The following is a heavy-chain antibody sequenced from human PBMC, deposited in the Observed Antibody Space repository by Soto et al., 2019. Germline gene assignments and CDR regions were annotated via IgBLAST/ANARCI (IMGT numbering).Heavy chain of an antibody. CDR1: RVTVNISR. CDR3: AREAPPDDY. Sequence: CRASCRVTVNISRITLSCQATGKGLEWVSYISSSSSTIYYADTVKGRFTISRGNAKNSLYLQMNSLRADDKAEYYCAREAPPDDYWGHRTPDTVTP. J-gene: IGHJ4*01. CDR2: ISSSSSTI. V-gene: IGHV3-48*01.